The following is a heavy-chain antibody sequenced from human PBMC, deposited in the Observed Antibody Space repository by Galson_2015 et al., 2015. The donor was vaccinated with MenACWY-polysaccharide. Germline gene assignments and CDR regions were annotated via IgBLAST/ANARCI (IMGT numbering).Heavy chain of an antibody. CDR3: VREKQLKIDF. J-gene: IGHJ4*02. CDR1: GYTFTSYD. D-gene: IGHD5-18*01. V-gene: IGHV1-8*01. CDR2: MNPKSGNT. Sequence: SVKVSCKASGYTFTSYDINWVRHATGQGLEWMGWMNPKSGNTGFAQKFQVRVTMTRNTSISTAYMELSSLTSEDTAVYYCVREKQLKIDFWGQGTLVTVSS.